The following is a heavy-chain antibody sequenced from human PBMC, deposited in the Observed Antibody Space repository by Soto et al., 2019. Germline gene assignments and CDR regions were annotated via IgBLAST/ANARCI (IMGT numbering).Heavy chain of an antibody. D-gene: IGHD2-15*01. CDR3: ARQYCSGGSCYTLDY. CDR1: GYTFTSYS. CDR2: INPSGGST. J-gene: IGHJ4*02. Sequence: GASVKVSCKASGYTFTSYSMHWVRQAPGQELEWMGIINPSGGSTSYAQKFQGRVTMTRDTPTSTVYMELSSLRSEDTAVYYCARQYCSGGSCYTLDYWGQGTLVTVSS. V-gene: IGHV1-46*01.